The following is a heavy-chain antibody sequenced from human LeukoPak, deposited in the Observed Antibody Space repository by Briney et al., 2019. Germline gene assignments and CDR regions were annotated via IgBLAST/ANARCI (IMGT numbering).Heavy chain of an antibody. CDR2: ISSSSTNI. CDR1: GFTFSSYS. Sequence: GGSLRLSCAASGFTFSSYSMNWVRQAPGKGLEWVSSISSSSTNIYYADSVKGRFTISRDNAKNSLYLQMNSLRAEDTAVYYCAKVAGSGSFLLFIDYWGQGTLVTVSS. V-gene: IGHV3-21*04. J-gene: IGHJ4*02. CDR3: AKVAGSGSFLLFIDY. D-gene: IGHD3-10*01.